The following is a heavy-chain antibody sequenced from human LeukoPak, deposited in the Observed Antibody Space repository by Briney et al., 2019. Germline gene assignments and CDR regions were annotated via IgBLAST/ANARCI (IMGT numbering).Heavy chain of an antibody. Sequence: PSETLSLTCTVSGGSISSSSYYWGWIRQPPGKGLEWIGYIYYSGSTNYNPSLKSRVTISVDTSKNQFSLKLSSVTAADTAVYYCARASGTYAFDIWGQGTMVTVSS. D-gene: IGHD6-13*01. CDR3: ARASGTYAFDI. CDR1: GGSISSSSYY. J-gene: IGHJ3*02. V-gene: IGHV4-61*05. CDR2: IYYSGST.